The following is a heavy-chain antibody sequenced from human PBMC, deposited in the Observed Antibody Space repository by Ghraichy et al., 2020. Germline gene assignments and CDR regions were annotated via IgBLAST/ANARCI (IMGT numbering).Heavy chain of an antibody. D-gene: IGHD1-26*01. V-gene: IGHV3-53*01. CDR3: AREVGATFVHDAFDI. CDR1: GFTVSSNY. J-gene: IGHJ3*02. CDR2: IYSGGST. Sequence: GSLRLSCAASGFTVSSNYMSWVRQAPGKGLEWVSVIYSGGSTYYADSVKGRFTISRDNSKNTLYLQMNSLRAEDTAVYYCAREVGATFVHDAFDIWGQGTMVTVSS.